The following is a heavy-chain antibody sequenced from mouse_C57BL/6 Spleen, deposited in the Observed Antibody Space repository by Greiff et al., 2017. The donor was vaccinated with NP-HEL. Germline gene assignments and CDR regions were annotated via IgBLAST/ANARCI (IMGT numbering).Heavy chain of an antibody. Sequence: VQLKQSGAELVRPGASVKLSCTASGFNINDYYMHWVKQRPEQGLEWIGRIDPEDGDTDYAPKFQGKATMTADTSSNTAYLQRSSLTSEDTAVYYGTPYYGSSYDDMDDWGQGTSVTVSS. J-gene: IGHJ4*01. V-gene: IGHV14-1*01. D-gene: IGHD1-1*01. CDR3: TPYYGSSYDDMDD. CDR1: GFNINDYY. CDR2: IDPEDGDT.